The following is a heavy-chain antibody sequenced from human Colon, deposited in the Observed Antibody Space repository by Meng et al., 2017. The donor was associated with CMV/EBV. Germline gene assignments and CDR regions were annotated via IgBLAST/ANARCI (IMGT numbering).Heavy chain of an antibody. CDR3: AREYGIWDSSGYYYPYYYYGMDV. Sequence: GGSLRLSCAGSGFPFSTYAMSWVRQAPGKGLEWVSSISSSSYIYYADSVKGRFTISRDNAKNSLYLQMNSLRAEDTAVYYCAREYGIWDSSGYYYPYYYYGMDVWGQGTTVTVSS. CDR2: ISSSSYI. CDR1: GFPFSTYA. V-gene: IGHV3-21*01. J-gene: IGHJ6*02. D-gene: IGHD3-22*01.